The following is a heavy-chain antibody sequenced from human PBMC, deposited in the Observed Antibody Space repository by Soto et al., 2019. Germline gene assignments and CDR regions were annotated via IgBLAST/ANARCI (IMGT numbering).Heavy chain of an antibody. V-gene: IGHV3-30*03. CDR1: GFIFRNYG. CDR2: ISYDGSTE. D-gene: IGHD6-13*01. J-gene: IGHJ4*01. Sequence: VQLVEAGGYVVQPGRSLRLSCAASGFIFRNYGMHWVRQAPGKGLEWVAVISYDGSTEHYADSVKGRFTIARANSNNTLHLQMNSLRVEYKAVYYCARQLYSTFHLAYWGHGTLVAVS. CDR3: ARQLYSTFHLAY.